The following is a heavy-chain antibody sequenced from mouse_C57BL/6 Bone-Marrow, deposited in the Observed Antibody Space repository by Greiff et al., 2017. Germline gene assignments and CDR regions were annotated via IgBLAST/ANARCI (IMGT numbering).Heavy chain of an antibody. CDR2: ISNLAYSI. V-gene: IGHV5-15*01. CDR1: GFTFSDYG. D-gene: IGHD2-2*01. J-gene: IGHJ4*01. CDR3: ARLWLRPYAMDY. Sequence: EVQLVESGGGLVQPGGSLKLSCAASGFTFSDYGMAWVRQAPRKGPEWVAFISNLAYSIYYADTVTGRFTISRENAKNTLYLEMSSLRSEDTAMYYCARLWLRPYAMDYWGQGTSGTVSS.